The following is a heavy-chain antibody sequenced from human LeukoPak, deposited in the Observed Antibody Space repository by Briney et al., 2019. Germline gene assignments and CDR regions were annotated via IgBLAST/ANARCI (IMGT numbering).Heavy chain of an antibody. CDR3: ARLRGGSY. CDR1: GFTFSNYW. D-gene: IGHD2-15*01. Sequence: GGSLRLPCAASGFTFSNYWMTWVRQAPGKGLEWVANIGQDGGEKYYVDSVKGRFTISRDNTKDSLYLQMNSLGAEDTALYYCARLRGGSYWGPGTLVTVS. V-gene: IGHV3-7*01. CDR2: IGQDGGEK. J-gene: IGHJ4*02.